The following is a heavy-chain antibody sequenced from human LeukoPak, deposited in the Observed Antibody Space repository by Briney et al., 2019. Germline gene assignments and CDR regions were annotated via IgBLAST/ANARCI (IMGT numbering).Heavy chain of an antibody. V-gene: IGHV3-7*01. J-gene: IGHJ4*02. CDR1: GFTFSSYW. D-gene: IGHD3-9*01. Sequence: GGSLRLSCAASGFTFSSYWMSWVRQAPGKGLEWVANIKQDGSEKYYVDSVKGRFTISRDNAKNSLYLQMNSLRAEDTAVYYCASLADYDILTGYYNRREDYWGQGTLVTVSS. CDR3: ASLADYDILTGYYNRREDY. CDR2: IKQDGSEK.